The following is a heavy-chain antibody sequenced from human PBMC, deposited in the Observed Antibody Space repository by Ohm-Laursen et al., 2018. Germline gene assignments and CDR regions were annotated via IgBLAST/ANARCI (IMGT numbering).Heavy chain of an antibody. D-gene: IGHD1-1*01. V-gene: IGHV1-2*02. CDR1: GYTFTEYY. J-gene: IGHJ4*02. Sequence: SVKVSCKASGYTFTEYYMHWVRQAPGQGLEWMGWINPNSGDTNYAQKVQGRVTMTRDTSITTAYMELGSLTSADTAVYFCLIKYKSLDYWGQGTLVTVSS. CDR3: LIKYKSLDY. CDR2: INPNSGDT.